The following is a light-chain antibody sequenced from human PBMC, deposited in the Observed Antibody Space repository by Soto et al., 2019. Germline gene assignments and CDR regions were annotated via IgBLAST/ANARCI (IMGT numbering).Light chain of an antibody. CDR2: DVS. J-gene: IGKJ4*01. Sequence: EIVLTQSPGTLSLSPGERATLSCRASQSVTSSYLAWYQQKPGQAPRLLIYDVSSRATGIPARFSGGGSGTDFSLTISRLETEDFSVYYCQQYGSSPLTFGGGTKVDI. V-gene: IGKV3-20*01. CDR1: QSVTSSY. CDR3: QQYGSSPLT.